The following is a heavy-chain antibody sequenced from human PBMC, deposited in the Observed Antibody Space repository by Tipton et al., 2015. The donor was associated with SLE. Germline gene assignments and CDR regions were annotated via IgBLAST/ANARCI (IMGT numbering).Heavy chain of an antibody. V-gene: IGHV4-61*09. J-gene: IGHJ5*02. CDR2: MYSGGST. Sequence: TLSLTCTVSGGSISRGSYNWSWIRQPAGKGLEWIGHMYSGGSTNYNPSLKSRVTISVDSSKSQISLRLTSVTAADTAVYYCARDSSGMGYYWFDPWGQGTLVTVSS. D-gene: IGHD3-3*01. CDR3: ARDSSGMGYYWFDP. CDR1: GGSISRGSYN.